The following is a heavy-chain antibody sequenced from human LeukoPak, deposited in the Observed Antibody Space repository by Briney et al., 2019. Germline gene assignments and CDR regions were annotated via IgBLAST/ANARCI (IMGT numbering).Heavy chain of an antibody. CDR1: GGSISSGSYY. J-gene: IGHJ6*03. Sequence: SETLSLTCTVSGGSISSGSYYWSWIRQPAGKGLEWIGRIYTSGSTNYNPSLKSRVTMSVDTSKNQFSLKLSSVTAADTAVYFCARELVLAATLHYYYYMDVWGKGTTVTIFS. CDR3: ARELVLAATLHYYYYMDV. V-gene: IGHV4-61*02. D-gene: IGHD2-15*01. CDR2: IYTSGST.